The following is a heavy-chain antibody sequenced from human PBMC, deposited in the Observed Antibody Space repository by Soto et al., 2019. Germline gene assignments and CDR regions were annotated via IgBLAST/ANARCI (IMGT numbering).Heavy chain of an antibody. V-gene: IGHV4-31*03. CDR3: ARGGIAAAAPPDY. D-gene: IGHD6-13*01. J-gene: IGHJ4*02. Sequence: PSETLSLTCTVSGGSISRGGYYWSWIRQHPGKGLEWIGYIYYSGSTYYNPSLKSRVTISVDTSKNQFSLKLSSVTAADTAVYYCARGGIAAAAPPDYWGQGTLVTVS. CDR1: GGSISRGGYY. CDR2: IYYSGST.